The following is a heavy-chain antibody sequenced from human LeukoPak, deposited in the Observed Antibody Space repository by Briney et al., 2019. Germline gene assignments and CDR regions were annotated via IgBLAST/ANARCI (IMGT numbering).Heavy chain of an antibody. Sequence: GESLQISCKVAGYSFSSYWIGWVRQMPGKGLEWMGIIYPGDSDTRYSPSFQGQVTFSADKSISTAYLQWNGLKASDTAMYYCARRNNDRSGFYYFDSWGQGTLVTVSS. V-gene: IGHV5-51*01. CDR2: IYPGDSDT. CDR3: ARRNNDRSGFYYFDS. D-gene: IGHD3-22*01. J-gene: IGHJ4*02. CDR1: GYSFSSYW.